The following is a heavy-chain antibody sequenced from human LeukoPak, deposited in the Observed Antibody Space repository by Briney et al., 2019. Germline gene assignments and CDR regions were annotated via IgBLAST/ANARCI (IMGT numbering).Heavy chain of an antibody. D-gene: IGHD3-22*01. Sequence: DSVKVSCKASGYTFTGYYMHWVRQAPGQGLEWMGWINPNSGGTNYAQKFQGRVTMTRDTSISTAYMELSRLRSDDTAVYYCARDYYDPLDYYYMDVWGKGTTVTVSS. CDR3: ARDYYDPLDYYYMDV. J-gene: IGHJ6*03. CDR1: GYTFTGYY. V-gene: IGHV1-2*02. CDR2: INPNSGGT.